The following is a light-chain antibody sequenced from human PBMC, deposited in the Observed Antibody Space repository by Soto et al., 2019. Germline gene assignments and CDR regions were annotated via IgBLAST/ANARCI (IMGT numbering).Light chain of an antibody. Sequence: EIVLTKSPATLSVSPGERATLSCRASQSVSSDLAWYQQKPGQAPRLLIYGASTRATGIPARFSGSGSGTEFTLTISSLQSEDVAVYYCQQYNNWPPLTFGGGTKVDIK. CDR1: QSVSSD. CDR2: GAS. J-gene: IGKJ4*01. CDR3: QQYNNWPPLT. V-gene: IGKV3-15*01.